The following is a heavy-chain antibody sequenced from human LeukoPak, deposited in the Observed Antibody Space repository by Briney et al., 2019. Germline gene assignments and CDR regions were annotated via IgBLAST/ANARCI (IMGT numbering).Heavy chain of an antibody. J-gene: IGHJ4*02. CDR2: IWYDGSNK. Sequence: PGRSLRLSCAASGFTFSSYGMHWVRQAPDKGLEWVAVIWYDGSNKYYADSVKGRFTISRDNSKNTLYLQMNSLRAEDTAVYYCAKDISPEYSSGWNYYFDYWAREPWSPSPQ. CDR1: GFTFSSYG. V-gene: IGHV3-33*06. D-gene: IGHD6-19*01. CDR3: AKDISPEYSSGWNYYFDY.